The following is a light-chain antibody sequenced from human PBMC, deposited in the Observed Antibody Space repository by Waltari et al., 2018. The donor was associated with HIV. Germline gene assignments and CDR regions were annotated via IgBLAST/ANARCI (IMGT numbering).Light chain of an antibody. J-gene: IGKJ4*01. V-gene: IGKV2-30*02. CDR3: MQGTHWPPT. CDR1: HSLVHSDANTN. CDR2: KVS. Sequence: DVVMTQSPLSLPVTLGQPASISCSSRHSLVHSDANTNLTLSQPRPGQSPRRLIYKVSNRDCGVPDRFSGSGSGTDFTLKISRVEAEDVGVYYCMQGTHWPPTFGGGTKVEIK.